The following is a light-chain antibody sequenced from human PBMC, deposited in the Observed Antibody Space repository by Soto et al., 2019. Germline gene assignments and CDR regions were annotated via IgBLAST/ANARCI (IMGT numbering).Light chain of an antibody. CDR3: QQYRTSPPTWT. CDR1: QSVSSTY. J-gene: IGKJ1*01. CDR2: SSS. V-gene: IGKV3-20*01. Sequence: ELVLTQSLGTLSLTPGDRATLSCRASQSVSSTYLAWYQQRPGQAPRLLIYSSSSRASGIPDRFSGSGSGTDFTLTISRLEPEDFAVYYCQQYRTSPPTWTFGQGTKADIK.